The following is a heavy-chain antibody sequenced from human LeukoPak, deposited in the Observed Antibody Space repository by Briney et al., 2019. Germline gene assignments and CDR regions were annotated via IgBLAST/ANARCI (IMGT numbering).Heavy chain of an antibody. CDR1: GFTFSSSA. V-gene: IGHV3-23*01. CDR2: ISGSGDRT. J-gene: IGHJ4*02. D-gene: IGHD3-10*01. Sequence: GGSLRLFFAASGFTFSSSAMSWVRHAPGRGLEWLSTISGSGDRTYYADSVKGRFTISRDNSKNTLFLHMNSLRAEDTAVYSCAKGYYGSGSYGWFDYWGQGTLVTVSS. CDR3: AKGYYGSGSYGWFDY.